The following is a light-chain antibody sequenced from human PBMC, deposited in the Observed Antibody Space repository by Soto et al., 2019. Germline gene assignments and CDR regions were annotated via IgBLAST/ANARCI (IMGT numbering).Light chain of an antibody. V-gene: IGKV1-5*01. Sequence: DIHMPHCPSTLSASVVDRVTITCRASQSVRSWLAWYQQKPGRAPKFLIYDASSLESGVPSRFSGSGSGTEFTLTISNMQHDDFATYYCQQYDNYPLTFGGGTK. CDR1: QSVRSW. CDR2: DAS. J-gene: IGKJ4*01. CDR3: QQYDNYPLT.